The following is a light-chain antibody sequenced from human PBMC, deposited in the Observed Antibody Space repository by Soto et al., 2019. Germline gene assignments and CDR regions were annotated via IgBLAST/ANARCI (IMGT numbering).Light chain of an antibody. CDR2: STS. J-gene: IGLJ1*01. CDR3: ALFMGNGMSV. V-gene: IGLV8-61*01. Sequence: QTVVTQASSFSVSPGGTVTLTCGLISGSVSTANNPNWYQQTPGQAPRTLIYSTSTRASGVPDRFSGAILGNKAALTITGAQADDESDYYCALFMGNGMSVFGTGTKVTVL. CDR1: SGSVSTANN.